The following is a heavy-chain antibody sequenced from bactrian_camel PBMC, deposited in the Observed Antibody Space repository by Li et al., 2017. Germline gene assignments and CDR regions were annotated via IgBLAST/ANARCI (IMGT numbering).Heavy chain of an antibody. Sequence: HVQLVESGGGSVESGGSLRLSCAASGDTYSRSCMAWFRQAPGKERDGVAGINSDGGRTYYADSVKGRFTISRDNAKNTGSLQLNSLKTEDMAVYYCANNGLHLGDSINYWGQGTQVTVS. J-gene: IGHJ4*01. CDR2: INSDGGRT. V-gene: IGHV3S1*01. CDR1: GDTYSRSC. D-gene: IGHD4*01. CDR3: ANNGLHLGDSINY.